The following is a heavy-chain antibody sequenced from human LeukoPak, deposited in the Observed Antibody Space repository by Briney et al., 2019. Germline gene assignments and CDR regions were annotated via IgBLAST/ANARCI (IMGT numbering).Heavy chain of an antibody. D-gene: IGHD3-22*01. J-gene: IGHJ4*02. CDR2: ISSNGGST. CDR1: GFTFSSYA. CDR3: AKTPSGYYYPFDY. V-gene: IGHV3-64*01. Sequence: PGGSLRLSCAASGFTFSSYAMHWVRQAPGKGLEYVSAISSNGGSTYYANSVKGRFTISRDNSKNTLYLQMNSLRAEDTAVYYCAKTPSGYYYPFDYWGQGTLVTVSS.